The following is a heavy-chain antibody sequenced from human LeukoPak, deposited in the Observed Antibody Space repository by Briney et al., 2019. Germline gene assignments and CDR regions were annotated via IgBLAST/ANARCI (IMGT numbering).Heavy chain of an antibody. Sequence: GGSLRLSCAASGFTFDDYAMHWVRQAPGKGMEWVSAISGSGGSTYYADSVKGRFTISRDNSNNTLYLQMNSLRAEDTAVYYCAKEISPYYDFWSGYSWDYWGQGTLVTVSS. D-gene: IGHD3-3*01. V-gene: IGHV3-23*01. CDR3: AKEISPYYDFWSGYSWDY. CDR1: GFTFDDYA. J-gene: IGHJ4*02. CDR2: ISGSGGST.